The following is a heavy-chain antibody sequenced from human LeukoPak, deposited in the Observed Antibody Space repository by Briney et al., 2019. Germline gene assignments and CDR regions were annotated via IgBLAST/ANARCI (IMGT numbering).Heavy chain of an antibody. D-gene: IGHD1/OR15-1a*01. CDR1: GYTFTSYG. CDR2: ISAYNGNT. J-gene: IGHJ6*02. Sequence: ASVKVSCKASGYTFTSYGISWVRQAPGQGLEWMGWISAYNGNTNYAQKLQGRVTMTTDTSTSTAYMELRSLRSDDTAVCYCAREYNWNNNYYYYGMDVWGQGTTVTVSS. CDR3: AREYNWNNNYYYYGMDV. V-gene: IGHV1-18*01.